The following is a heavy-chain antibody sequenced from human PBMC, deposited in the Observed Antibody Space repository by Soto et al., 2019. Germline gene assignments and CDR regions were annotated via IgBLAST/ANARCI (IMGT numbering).Heavy chain of an antibody. J-gene: IGHJ2*01. Sequence: EVQLVESGGGLVQPGGSLRLSCAASGFTFSDHYMDWVRQAPGKGLEWVGRTRNKANSYTTEYAASVKGRFTISRDDSKNSLYLQMNSLKTEDTAVYYCAGVGRYCSGGSCRSDWYFDLWGRGILVTVSS. CDR1: GFTFSDHY. CDR3: AGVGRYCSGGSCRSDWYFDL. V-gene: IGHV3-72*01. D-gene: IGHD2-15*01. CDR2: TRNKANSYTT.